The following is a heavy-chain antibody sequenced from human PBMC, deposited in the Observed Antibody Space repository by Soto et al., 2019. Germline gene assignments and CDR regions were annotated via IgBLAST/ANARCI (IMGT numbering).Heavy chain of an antibody. D-gene: IGHD2-15*01. V-gene: IGHV1-46*01. CDR3: AREDGGGGRRHDF. Sequence: QVQLVQSGAEVRKPGASVTISCKTSGYTFAIHYIHWVRQAPGQGLEWMGMINPNDGSTSYVQKFQGRVTIIRATSTRNVFLNMSRLTSDDTAVFFCAREDGGGGRRHDFWGQGTLITVSS. CDR2: INPNDGST. CDR1: GYTFAIHY. J-gene: IGHJ4*02.